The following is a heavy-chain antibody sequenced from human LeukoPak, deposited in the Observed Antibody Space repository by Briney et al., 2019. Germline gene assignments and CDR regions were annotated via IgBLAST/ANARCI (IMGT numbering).Heavy chain of an antibody. CDR2: ISGSGGST. V-gene: IGHV3-23*01. CDR1: GFTFSSYA. Sequence: GGSLRLSCAASGFTFSSYAMNCVRQAPGKGLEWVSGISGSGGSTYYADSVKGRFTISRDNAKNSLYLQMSSLTDEDTAVYYCARDRYGDYDFDYWGQGALVTVSS. CDR3: ARDRYGDYDFDY. J-gene: IGHJ4*02. D-gene: IGHD4-17*01.